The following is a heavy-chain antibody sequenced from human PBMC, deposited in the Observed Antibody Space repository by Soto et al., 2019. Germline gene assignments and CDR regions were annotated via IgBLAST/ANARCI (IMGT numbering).Heavy chain of an antibody. CDR3: ASSEPLYSSGWYGSYGMDV. D-gene: IGHD6-19*01. J-gene: IGHJ6*02. Sequence: TLSLTCAVYGGSFSGYYWSWIRQPPGKGLEWIGEINHSGSTNYNPSLKSRVTISVDTSKNQFSLKLSSVTAADTAVYYCASSEPLYSSGWYGSYGMDVWGQGTTVTVSS. CDR2: INHSGST. CDR1: GGSFSGYY. V-gene: IGHV4-34*01.